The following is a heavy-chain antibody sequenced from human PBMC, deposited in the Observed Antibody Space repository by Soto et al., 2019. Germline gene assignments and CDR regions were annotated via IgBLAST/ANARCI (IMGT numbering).Heavy chain of an antibody. CDR3: ASVPDY. Sequence: QLQLQESGSGLVKPSQTLSLTCAVSGGSISSGGYSWSWIRQPPGKGLEWIGYIYHSGSTYYKPALQSRVTIAVDSSKTQFSRKLSSVTAADTAVYYCASVPDYWGQGTLVTVSS. D-gene: IGHD2-2*01. CDR2: IYHSGST. CDR1: GGSISSGGYS. V-gene: IGHV4-30-2*01. J-gene: IGHJ4*02.